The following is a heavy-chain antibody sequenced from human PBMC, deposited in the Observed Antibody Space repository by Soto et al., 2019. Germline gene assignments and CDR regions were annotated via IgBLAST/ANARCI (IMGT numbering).Heavy chain of an antibody. CDR3: VKDGSSGWPYFYDMDV. Sequence: GGSLRLSCAASGFTFSSYGMHWVRQAPGKGLEWVAVIWYDGSNKYYADSVKGRFTISRDNSKNTLYLQMSSLRAEDTAVYYCVKDGSSGWPYFYDMDVWGQGTTVTVSS. J-gene: IGHJ6*02. CDR1: GFTFSSYG. D-gene: IGHD6-19*01. V-gene: IGHV3-30*02. CDR2: IWYDGSNK.